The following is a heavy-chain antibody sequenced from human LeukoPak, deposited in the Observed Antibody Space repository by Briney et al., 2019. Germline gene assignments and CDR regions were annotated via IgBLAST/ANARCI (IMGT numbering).Heavy chain of an antibody. CDR1: GFTFSSYG. D-gene: IGHD3-10*01. J-gene: IGHJ4*02. CDR2: IWYDGSNK. V-gene: IGHV3-33*01. CDR3: ARGSHPHPPCDY. Sequence: PGGSLRLSCAASGFTFSSYGMHWVRQAPGKGLEWVAVIWYDGSNKYYADSVKGRFTISRDNSKNTLYLQMNSLRAEDTAVYCCARGSHPHPPCDYWGQGTLVTVSS.